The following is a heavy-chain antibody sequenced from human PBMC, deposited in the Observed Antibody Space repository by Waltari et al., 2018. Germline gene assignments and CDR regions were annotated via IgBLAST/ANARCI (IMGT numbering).Heavy chain of an antibody. V-gene: IGHV4-38-2*02. CDR2: IYHSGST. Sequence: QVQLQESGPGLVKPSETLSLTCAVSGYSISSGYYWGWIRQPPGKGLEWIGSIYHSGSTSSNPPLKSRVTISVDTSKNQFSLKLSSVTAADTAVYYCARDRAFPVFDYWGQGTLVTVSS. J-gene: IGHJ4*02. CDR3: ARDRAFPVFDY. CDR1: GYSISSGYY.